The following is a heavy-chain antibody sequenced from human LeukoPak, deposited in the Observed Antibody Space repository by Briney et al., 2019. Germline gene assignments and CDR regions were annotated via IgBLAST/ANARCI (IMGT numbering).Heavy chain of an antibody. J-gene: IGHJ6*02. CDR2: INPNSGGT. CDR1: GYTFTSYG. D-gene: IGHD2-2*02. CDR3: ARARCSSTSCYTRKGPRGMDV. Sequence: ASVKVSCKASGYTFTSYGISWVRQAPGQGLEWMGWINPNSGGTNYAQKFQGRVTMTRDTSISTAYMELSRLRSDDTAVYYCARARCSSTSCYTRKGPRGMDVWGQGTTVTVSS. V-gene: IGHV1-2*02.